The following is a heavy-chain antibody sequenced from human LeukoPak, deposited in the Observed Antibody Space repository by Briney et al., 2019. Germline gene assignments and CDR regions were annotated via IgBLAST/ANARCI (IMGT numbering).Heavy chain of an antibody. V-gene: IGHV3-21*01. D-gene: IGHD6-6*01. CDR3: ARASDMRSIAARMDY. CDR2: ISSSSSYI. CDR1: GFTFSSYS. J-gene: IGHJ4*02. Sequence: GGSLRLSCAASGFTFSSYSMNWVRQAPGKGLEWVSSISSSSSYIYYADSVKGRFTISRDNAKNSLYLQMNSLRAEDTAVYYCARASDMRSIAARMDYWGQGTLVTVSS.